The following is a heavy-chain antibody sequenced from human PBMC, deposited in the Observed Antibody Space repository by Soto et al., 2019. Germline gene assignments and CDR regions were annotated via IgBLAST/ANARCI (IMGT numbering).Heavy chain of an antibody. CDR1: GFTLSNVW. V-gene: IGHV3-15*01. CDR2: IKSEIEGGTT. CDR3: STGASEGLDT. Sequence: GGSLRLSCAASGFTLSNVWMTWVRRAPGKGLEWVGRIKSEIEGGTTDYATPVKGRFTISRDDSRNTLYLQMNSLKTEDTAVYYCSTGASEGLDTWGQGTQVTVSS. J-gene: IGHJ5*02. D-gene: IGHD2-15*01.